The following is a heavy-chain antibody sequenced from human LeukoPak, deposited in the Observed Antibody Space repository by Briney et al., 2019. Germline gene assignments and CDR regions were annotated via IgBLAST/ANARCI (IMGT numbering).Heavy chain of an antibody. CDR3: AREGDYFDY. V-gene: IGHV3-48*03. J-gene: IGHJ4*02. Sequence: QPGGSLRLSCAASGFTFSDYEMNWVRQTPGKGLEWVSYINNRGSSMYYTDSVRGRFTISRDNAQNSLYLQMNNLRAEDTAVYYCAREGDYFDYWGQGTLVTVSS. CDR1: GFTFSDYE. CDR2: INNRGSSM.